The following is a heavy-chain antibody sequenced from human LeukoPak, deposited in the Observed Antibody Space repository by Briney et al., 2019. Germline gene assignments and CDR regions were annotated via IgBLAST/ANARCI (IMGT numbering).Heavy chain of an antibody. D-gene: IGHD3-3*01. CDR3: ASRSSIWSGYQDTLYYFDS. CDR1: GDSISSYY. CDR2: IYYSGST. J-gene: IGHJ4*02. V-gene: IGHV4-59*01. Sequence: SETLSLTCTVSGDSISSYYWSWIRQPPGNRLEWIGDIYYSGSTNYNPSLKSRVTISVDTSKNQFSLKLSSVTAADTAVYYCASRSSIWSGYQDTLYYFDSWGQGTLVTVSS.